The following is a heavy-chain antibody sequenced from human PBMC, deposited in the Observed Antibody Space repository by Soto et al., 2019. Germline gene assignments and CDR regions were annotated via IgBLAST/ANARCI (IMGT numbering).Heavy chain of an antibody. CDR1: GFTFSNYW. D-gene: IGHD1-7*01. Sequence: GGPLRLSCAASGFTFSNYWMNWVRQAPGKALEWVANIKQDEIEKFYVDSVKGRFTISRDNAKNLLYLQMNSLRAEDTAVYYCAREAVLPTTFYYHYYMDVWGKGTTVTVSS. CDR3: AREAVLPTTFYYHYYMDV. CDR2: IKQDEIEK. V-gene: IGHV3-7*01. J-gene: IGHJ6*03.